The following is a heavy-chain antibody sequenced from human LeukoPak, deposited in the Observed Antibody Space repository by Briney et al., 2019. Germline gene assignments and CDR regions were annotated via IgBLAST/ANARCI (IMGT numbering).Heavy chain of an antibody. CDR3: ARDGEMATIGGYFDY. CDR2: IIPIFGKT. D-gene: IGHD5-24*01. J-gene: IGHJ4*02. V-gene: IGHV1-69*13. CDR1: GYTFTGYY. Sequence: SVKVSCKASGYTFTGYYMHWVRQAPGQGLEWMGGIIPIFGKTNYAQKFQGRVTITADESTSTAYLELSSLRSEDTAVYYCARDGEMATIGGYFDYWGQGTLVTVSS.